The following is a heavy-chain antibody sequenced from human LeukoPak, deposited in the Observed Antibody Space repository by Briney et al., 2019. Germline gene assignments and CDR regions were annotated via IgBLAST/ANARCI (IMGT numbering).Heavy chain of an antibody. CDR3: ARSDKCTTCSIDY. D-gene: IGHD2-2*01. V-gene: IGHV1-69*04. Sequence: SVKVSCKASGGTFSSYAISWVRQAPGQGLEWMGRIIPILGIANYAQKFQGRVTITADKSTSTAYMELSSLRSEDTAVYFCARSDKCTTCSIDYWGQGTLVIVSS. CDR2: IIPILGIA. J-gene: IGHJ4*02. CDR1: GGTFSSYA.